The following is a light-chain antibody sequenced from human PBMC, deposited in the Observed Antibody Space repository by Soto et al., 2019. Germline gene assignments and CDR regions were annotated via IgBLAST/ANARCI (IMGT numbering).Light chain of an antibody. Sequence: EIVLTQSPATLSLSPGEGATLSCRASQSVSSSYLAWYQQKPGQAPRLLIYDASSRATGVPDRFSGSGSGTDFTLTISRLEPEDFAVYYCQQYGSSPQTFGQGTRLEFK. CDR1: QSVSSSY. CDR2: DAS. J-gene: IGKJ5*01. V-gene: IGKV3-20*01. CDR3: QQYGSSPQT.